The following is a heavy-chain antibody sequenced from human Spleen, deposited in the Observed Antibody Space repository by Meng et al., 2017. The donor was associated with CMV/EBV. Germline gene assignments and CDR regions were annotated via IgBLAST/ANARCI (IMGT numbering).Heavy chain of an antibody. CDR3: ARSSSHYMLGFDY. D-gene: IGHD3-10*02. V-gene: IGHV4-39*07. Sequence: GSLRLSCSVSGDSISRSRFYWGWIRQPPGKGLEWIGSIYYSGSTYYNPSLKSRVTISVDTSKNQFSLKLSSVTAADTAVYYCARSSSHYMLGFDYWGQGALVTVSS. J-gene: IGHJ4*02. CDR1: GDSISRSRFY. CDR2: IYYSGST.